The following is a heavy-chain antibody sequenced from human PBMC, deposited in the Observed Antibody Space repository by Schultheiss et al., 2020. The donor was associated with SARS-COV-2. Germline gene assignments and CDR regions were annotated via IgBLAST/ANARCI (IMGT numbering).Heavy chain of an antibody. Sequence: GGSLRLSCAASGFTFSDYYMSWIRQAPGKGLEWVSYISSSGSTIYYADSVKGRFTISRDNAKNSLYLQMNSLRAEDTAVYYCARDHYSNYVITFDPWGQGTLVTVSS. CDR1: GFTFSDYY. V-gene: IGHV3-11*01. D-gene: IGHD4-11*01. CDR2: ISSSGSTI. CDR3: ARDHYSNYVITFDP. J-gene: IGHJ5*02.